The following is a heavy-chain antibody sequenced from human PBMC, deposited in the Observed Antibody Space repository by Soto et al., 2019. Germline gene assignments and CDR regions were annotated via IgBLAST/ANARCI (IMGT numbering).Heavy chain of an antibody. J-gene: IGHJ3*02. Sequence: EVQLVESGGGLVQSGRSLRLSCAASGFTFDDYAMHWVRQAPGKGLEWVSGISWNSGSIGYADSVKGRFTISRDNAKNSLYLQMNSLRAEDTALYYCAKVKSGYDLGDAFDIWGQGTMVTVSS. V-gene: IGHV3-9*01. CDR1: GFTFDDYA. D-gene: IGHD5-12*01. CDR2: ISWNSGSI. CDR3: AKVKSGYDLGDAFDI.